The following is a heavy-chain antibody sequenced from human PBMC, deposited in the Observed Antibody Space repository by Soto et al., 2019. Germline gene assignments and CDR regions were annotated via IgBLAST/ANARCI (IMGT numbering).Heavy chain of an antibody. J-gene: IGHJ4*02. D-gene: IGHD5-18*01. Sequence: GESLKISCNASGYTFTNNWISWVRQKPGQGLEWMGRIDPSDSRTKYNPSFEGHVTISIDKSINTAFLQWSSLRASDTAVYFCASRRGYSYDFDYWGQGPLLTVST. CDR1: GYTFTNNW. V-gene: IGHV5-10-1*01. CDR2: IDPSDSRT. CDR3: ASRRGYSYDFDY.